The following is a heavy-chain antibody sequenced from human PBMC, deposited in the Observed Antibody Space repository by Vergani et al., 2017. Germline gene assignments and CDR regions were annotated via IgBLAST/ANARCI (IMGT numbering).Heavy chain of an antibody. V-gene: IGHV1-18*01. CDR2: IGTYGHK. Sequence: QVQLVQSGAEVKKPGASVKVSCKASGYSFSSYGVTWVRQAPGQGLEWMGWIGTYGHKYEAQKFQGRVTMTTDTSTNTAYLEMRSLTYDDTAVYYCARDALFSVFGYWAGSTCYPDYWGRGTLVTVSS. CDR1: GYSFSSYG. D-gene: IGHD1-7*01. J-gene: IGHJ4*02. CDR3: ARDALFSVFGYWAGSTCYPDY.